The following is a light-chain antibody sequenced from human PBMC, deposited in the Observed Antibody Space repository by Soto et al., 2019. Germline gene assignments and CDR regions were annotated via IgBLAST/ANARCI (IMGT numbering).Light chain of an antibody. Sequence: QSALTQPASVSGAPGQSITISCTGTSSDVGDYNYVSWYQQVPGKAPKVMIYEFSNRPSGVSNRFSGSKSGITASLTISGLQAEDEADYYCSSYTSSSTYVFGTGTKHTVL. CDR3: SSYTSSSTYV. V-gene: IGLV2-14*01. CDR1: SSDVGDYNY. J-gene: IGLJ1*01. CDR2: EFS.